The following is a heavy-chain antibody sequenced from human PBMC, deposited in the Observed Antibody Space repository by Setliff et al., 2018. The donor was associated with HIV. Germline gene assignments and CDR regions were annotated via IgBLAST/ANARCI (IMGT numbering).Heavy chain of an antibody. D-gene: IGHD1-1*01. CDR2: IIPMFGTS. Sequence: ASVKVSCKASGGTFRSFGISWVRQAPGQGLEWMGGIIPMFGTSNYAQKFQGRVSITADESTSKAYMELSSLRSEDTAVYYCARGVAVPHEIYFDYWGQGTLVTVSS. CDR1: GGTFRSFG. J-gene: IGHJ4*02. CDR3: ARGVAVPHEIYFDY. V-gene: IGHV1-69*13.